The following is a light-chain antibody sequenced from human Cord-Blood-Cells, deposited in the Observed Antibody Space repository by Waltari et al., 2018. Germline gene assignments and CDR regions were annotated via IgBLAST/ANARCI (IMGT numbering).Light chain of an antibody. CDR2: DAS. CDR1: QSFSSY. V-gene: IGKV3-11*01. J-gene: IGKJ1*01. Sequence: EIVLTQSPATLSLSPGERATLSCRASQSFSSYLAWYQQKPGQAPRLLIYDASNRATGIPTRFRGSGSGTDFTLPISSLEPEDFAVYYCQQRSNWPRTFGQGTKVEIK. CDR3: QQRSNWPRT.